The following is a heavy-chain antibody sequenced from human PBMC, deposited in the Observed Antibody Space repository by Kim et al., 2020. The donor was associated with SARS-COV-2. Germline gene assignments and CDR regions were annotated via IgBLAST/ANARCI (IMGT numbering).Heavy chain of an antibody. CDR3: AKQGGGFGELLYDYYYFYGMDV. CDR1: GFTFSSYA. Sequence: GGSLRLSCAASGFTFSSYAMSWVRQAPGKGLEWVSAISGSGGSTYYADSVKGRFTISRDNSKNTLYLQMNSLRAEDTAVYYCAKQGGGFGELLYDYYYFYGMDVWGQGTTVTVSS. D-gene: IGHD3-10*01. V-gene: IGHV3-23*01. J-gene: IGHJ6*02. CDR2: ISGSGGST.